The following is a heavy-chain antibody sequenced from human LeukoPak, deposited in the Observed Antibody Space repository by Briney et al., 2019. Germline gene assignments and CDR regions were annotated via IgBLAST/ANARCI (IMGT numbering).Heavy chain of an antibody. J-gene: IGHJ4*02. CDR2: ISSSSGTI. CDR1: GFTFSSYS. CDR3: ARAVVGATEHFDY. D-gene: IGHD1-26*01. Sequence: PGGSLRLSCAASGFTFSSYSMNWVRQAPGKGLEWVSYISSSSGTIYYADSVKGRFTISRDNAKNSLYLQMNSLRAEDTAVYYCARAVVGATEHFDYWGQGTLVTVSS. V-gene: IGHV3-48*01.